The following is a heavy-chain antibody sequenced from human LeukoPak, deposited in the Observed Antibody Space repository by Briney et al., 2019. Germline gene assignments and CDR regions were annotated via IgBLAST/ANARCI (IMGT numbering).Heavy chain of an antibody. CDR2: INHSGST. D-gene: IGHD6-6*01. Sequence: SETLSLTCAVYGGSFSGYYWSWIRQPPGKGLEWIGEINHSGSTIYNPSLKSRVTISVDTSKNQFSLKLSSVTAADTAVYYCARDSQLGQIDYWGQGTLVTVSS. CDR3: ARDSQLGQIDY. V-gene: IGHV4-34*01. CDR1: GGSFSGYY. J-gene: IGHJ4*02.